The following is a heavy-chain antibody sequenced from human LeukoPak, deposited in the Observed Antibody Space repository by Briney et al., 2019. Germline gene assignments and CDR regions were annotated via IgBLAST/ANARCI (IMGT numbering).Heavy chain of an antibody. Sequence: GGSLRLSCAASGFTFSSYGMHWVRQAPGKGLEWVAVIWYDGSNKYYADSVKGRFTISRDNSKNTLYLQMNSLRAEDTAVYYCASRDVYGDSSFDYWGQGTLVTVSS. CDR1: GFTFSSYG. CDR2: IWYDGSNK. V-gene: IGHV3-33*01. J-gene: IGHJ4*02. D-gene: IGHD4-17*01. CDR3: ASRDVYGDSSFDY.